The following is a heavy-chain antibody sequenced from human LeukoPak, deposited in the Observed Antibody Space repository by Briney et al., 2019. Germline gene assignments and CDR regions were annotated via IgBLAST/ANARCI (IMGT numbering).Heavy chain of an antibody. D-gene: IGHD4-11*01. CDR1: RFTFSSYG. CDR3: AKDLVATVTTHYYYYMDV. V-gene: IGHV3-33*06. CDR2: IWXDGSKK. J-gene: IGHJ6*03. Sequence: PGRXLXXXXXAXRFTFSSYGMXWVRQAPGKGVEXVAVIWXDGSKKYYADSVRGRFTISRDDSKNTLYMQMNSLRAEDTAVYYCAKDLVATVTTHYYYYMDVWGKGTTVTVSS.